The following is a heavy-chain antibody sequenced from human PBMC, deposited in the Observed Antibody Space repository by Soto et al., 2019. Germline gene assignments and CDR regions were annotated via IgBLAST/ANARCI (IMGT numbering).Heavy chain of an antibody. CDR3: ARVGPYYYGSGGDYYYYGMDV. J-gene: IGHJ6*02. D-gene: IGHD3-10*01. Sequence: ASVKVSCTASGYTFTGYYMHWVRQAPGQGLEWMGWINPNSGGTNYAQKFQGRVTMTRDTSISTAYMELSRLRSDDTAVYYCARVGPYYYGSGGDYYYYGMDVWGQGTTVTVS. CDR2: INPNSGGT. V-gene: IGHV1-2*02. CDR1: GYTFTGYY.